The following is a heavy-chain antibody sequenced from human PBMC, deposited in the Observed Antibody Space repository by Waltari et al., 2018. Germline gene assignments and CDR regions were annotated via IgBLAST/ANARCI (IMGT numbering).Heavy chain of an antibody. D-gene: IGHD5-12*01. CDR3: VRGRGWIFDY. CDR1: GSFFSNCW. V-gene: IGHV3-7*01. Sequence: EVQLVASGGGLVQPGGSVSLSGEGSGSFFSNCWMRWVRQTPGKGLEGVAIIKQDGSEKHYMDSVKGRFTISRDNAKNSLYLQLNSLRADDTAVYYCVRGRGWIFDYWGQGTLVTVSS. CDR2: IKQDGSEK. J-gene: IGHJ4*02.